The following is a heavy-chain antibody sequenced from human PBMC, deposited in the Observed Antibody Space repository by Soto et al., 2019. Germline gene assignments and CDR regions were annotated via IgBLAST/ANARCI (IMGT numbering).Heavy chain of an antibody. D-gene: IGHD2-2*01. CDR2: ISSSGSYI. V-gene: IGHV3-21*01. Sequence: EVQLVESGGGLVKPGGSLRLSCAASGFTFSTYSMNWVRQAPGKGLEWVSSISSSGSYIHYADSVKGRFTISRDNAKNSLYLQMNSLRAEDTAVYYCARDSADLLRPGYCSSTNCYYFEFWGQGTLVTVSS. CDR1: GFTFSTYS. CDR3: ARDSADLLRPGYCSSTNCYYFEF. J-gene: IGHJ4*02.